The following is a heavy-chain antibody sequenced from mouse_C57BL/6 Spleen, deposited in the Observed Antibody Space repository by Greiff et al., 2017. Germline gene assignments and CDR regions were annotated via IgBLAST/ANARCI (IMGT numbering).Heavy chain of an antibody. CDR2: ISSGGSYT. CDR3: AREGDGSGYFDV. CDR1: GFTFSSYG. Sequence: EVKLVESGGDLVKPGGSLKLSCAASGFTFSSYGMSWVRQTPDKRLEWVATISSGGSYTYYPDSVKGRFTISRDNAKNTLYLQMSSLKSEDTAMDYGAREGDGSGYFDVWGTGTTVTVSS. J-gene: IGHJ1*03. D-gene: IGHD1-1*01. V-gene: IGHV5-6*01.